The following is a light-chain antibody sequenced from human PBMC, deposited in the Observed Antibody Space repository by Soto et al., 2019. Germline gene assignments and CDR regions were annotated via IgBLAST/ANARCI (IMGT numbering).Light chain of an antibody. CDR2: SNN. V-gene: IGLV1-44*01. CDR3: AAWDDSLNGLNYV. CDR1: SSNIGSNT. Sequence: QSVLTQPPSASGTPGQRVTISCSGSSSNIGSNTVHWYQQLPGTAPKLLIYSNNQRPSGVPDRFSVSKSGTSASLAISGLQSEDVADYYCAAWDDSLNGLNYVFGTGTKVTVL. J-gene: IGLJ1*01.